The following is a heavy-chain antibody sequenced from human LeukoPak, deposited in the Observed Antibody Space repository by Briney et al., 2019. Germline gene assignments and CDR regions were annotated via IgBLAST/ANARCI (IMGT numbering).Heavy chain of an antibody. V-gene: IGHV4-59*12. Sequence: PSETLSLTCTVSGDSISRYYWSWIRQPPGKGLEWVGYISYSGSTNYNPSLKSRVTISVDTSKNQFSLKLSSVTAADTAVYYCARDSTVTTGYYGMDVWGQGTTVTVSS. D-gene: IGHD4-17*01. CDR2: ISYSGST. J-gene: IGHJ6*02. CDR1: GDSISRYY. CDR3: ARDSTVTTGYYGMDV.